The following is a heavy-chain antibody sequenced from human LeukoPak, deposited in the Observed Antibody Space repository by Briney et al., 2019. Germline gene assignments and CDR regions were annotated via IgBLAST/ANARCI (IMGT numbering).Heavy chain of an antibody. CDR1: GDSISSSNW. Sequence: SETLSLTCVVSGDSISSSNWWSWVRQPPGKGLEWIGEIYHRGNTNYDPSLKSRVSILVDKSNNQFSLKLRSVTAADTAIYFCARAPYGDSSDWFDPWGQGTLVTVSS. D-gene: IGHD4-17*01. CDR3: ARAPYGDSSDWFDP. V-gene: IGHV4-4*02. CDR2: IYHRGNT. J-gene: IGHJ5*02.